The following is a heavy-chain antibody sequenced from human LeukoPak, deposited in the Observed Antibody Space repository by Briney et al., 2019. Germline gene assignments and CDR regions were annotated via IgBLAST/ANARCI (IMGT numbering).Heavy chain of an antibody. J-gene: IGHJ4*02. Sequence: PGGSLRLSCVASGFTFSSYEMNWVRQVPGKALEWVSYIDFGGRIINYADHVNGRFTISRDNAKNSVYLQMNSLRAEDTAVYYCARGIGLERRYFQFDYWGQGILVTVSS. CDR2: IDFGGRII. D-gene: IGHD1-1*01. CDR3: ARGIGLERRYFQFDY. V-gene: IGHV3-48*03. CDR1: GFTFSSYE.